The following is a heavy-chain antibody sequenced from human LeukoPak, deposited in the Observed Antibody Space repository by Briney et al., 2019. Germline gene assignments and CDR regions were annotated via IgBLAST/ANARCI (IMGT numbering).Heavy chain of an antibody. J-gene: IGHJ4*02. V-gene: IGHV5-10-1*01. Sequence: GESLKISCKGSGYSFTSYWIRWVRQIPGKGLGWMGRIDPSDSYTNYSPSFQGHVTISADKSISTAYLQWSSLKASDTAMYYCARAYYGSGSYYFDYWGQGTLVTVSS. CDR1: GYSFTSYW. D-gene: IGHD3-10*01. CDR2: IDPSDSYT. CDR3: ARAYYGSGSYYFDY.